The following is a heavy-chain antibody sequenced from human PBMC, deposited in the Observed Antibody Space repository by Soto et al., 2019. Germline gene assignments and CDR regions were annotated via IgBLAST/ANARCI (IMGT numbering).Heavy chain of an antibody. J-gene: IGHJ6*02. D-gene: IGHD3-3*01. CDR1: GGSFSGYY. CDR3: ARNFWRRYYYYGMDV. CDR2: INHSGST. Sequence: PSETLSLTCAVYGGSFSGYYWSWIRQPPGKGLEWIGEINHSGSTNYNPSLKSRVTISVDTSKNQFSLKLSSVTAADTAVYYCARNFWRRYYYYGMDVWGQGTTVTVSS. V-gene: IGHV4-34*01.